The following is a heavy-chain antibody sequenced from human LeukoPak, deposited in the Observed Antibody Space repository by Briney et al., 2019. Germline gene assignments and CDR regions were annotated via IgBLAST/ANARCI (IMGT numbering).Heavy chain of an antibody. V-gene: IGHV3-73*01. Sequence: PGGSLRLSCAASCFTFSGSTRHWVRQASGKGLERVVRIGSSANTYATAYAASVKGRFNISRDDPKHRAYLQMNRLKTEDTAVYYCTRHSDSSGWYAGIDAFDIWGQGTMVTVSS. CDR1: CFTFSGST. CDR3: TRHSDSSGWYAGIDAFDI. J-gene: IGHJ3*02. D-gene: IGHD6-19*01. CDR2: IGSSANTYAT.